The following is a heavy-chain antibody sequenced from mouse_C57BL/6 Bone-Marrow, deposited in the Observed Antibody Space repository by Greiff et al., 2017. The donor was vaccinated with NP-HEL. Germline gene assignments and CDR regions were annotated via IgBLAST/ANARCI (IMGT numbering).Heavy chain of an antibody. CDR2: ISDGGSYT. V-gene: IGHV5-4*01. CDR3: ARDTDYYPFYYAMDY. D-gene: IGHD1-1*01. J-gene: IGHJ4*01. CDR1: GFTFSSYA. Sequence: EVQVVESGGGLVKPGGSLKLSCAASGFTFSSYAMSWVRQTPEKRLEWVATISDGGSYTYYPDNVKGRFTISRDNAKNNLYLQMSHLKSEDTAMYYCARDTDYYPFYYAMDYWGQGTSVTVSS.